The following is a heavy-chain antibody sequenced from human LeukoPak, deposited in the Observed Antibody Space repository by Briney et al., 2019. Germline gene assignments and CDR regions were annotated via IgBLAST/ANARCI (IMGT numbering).Heavy chain of an antibody. D-gene: IGHD3-10*01. J-gene: IGHJ5*01. V-gene: IGHV3-23*01. CDR1: GFTFSTYA. Sequence: GGSLRLSCAASGFTFSTYAMSWVRKAPGKGLEWVSAISGSGDSTYYADSVKGRFTISRDNSKNTLYLQMDGLRAEDTAVYYCAKEGAYPIITYDSWGQGALVTVSS. CDR2: ISGSGDST. CDR3: AKEGAYPIITYDS.